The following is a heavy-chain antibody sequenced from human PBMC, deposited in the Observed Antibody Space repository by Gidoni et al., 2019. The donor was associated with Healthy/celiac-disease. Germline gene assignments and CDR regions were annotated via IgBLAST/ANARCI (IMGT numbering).Heavy chain of an antibody. CDR1: GCTFSSYE. CDR2: ISSSGSTI. Sequence: EVQLVESGGGLVQPGGCLRLSCAASGCTFSSYEMNWFRQAPGKGLEWVSYISSSGSTIYYADSVKGRFATSRNNAKNSLYLQMNSLRAEDTAVYYCAGDNSYYYDSSGYYYSYWGQGTLVTVSS. CDR3: AGDNSYYYDSSGYYYSY. J-gene: IGHJ4*02. V-gene: IGHV3-48*03. D-gene: IGHD3-22*01.